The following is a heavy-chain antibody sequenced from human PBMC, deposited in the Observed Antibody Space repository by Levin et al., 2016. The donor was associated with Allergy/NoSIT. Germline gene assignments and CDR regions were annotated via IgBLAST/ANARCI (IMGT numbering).Heavy chain of an antibody. V-gene: IGHV4-59*01. Sequence: SETLSLTCTVSGGSITTYYWSWIRQPPGKGLEWIGYIYSTGNTNYNPSLKSRVTISLDTSKNQFSLKLSSVTAADTAVYYCARFSVYSSSWYPTGFDYWGQGTLVTVSS. D-gene: IGHD6-13*01. CDR1: GGSITTYY. CDR2: IYSTGNT. CDR3: ARFSVYSSSWYPTGFDY. J-gene: IGHJ4*02.